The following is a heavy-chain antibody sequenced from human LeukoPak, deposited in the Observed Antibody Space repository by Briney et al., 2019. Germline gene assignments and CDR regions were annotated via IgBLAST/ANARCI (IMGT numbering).Heavy chain of an antibody. CDR1: GFTFSSYA. CDR2: IYYSGST. V-gene: IGHV4-39*01. D-gene: IGHD1-1*01. CDR3: ARLKKKVNWMGPYNWFDP. Sequence: PGGSLRLSCAASGFTFSSYAMSWVRQAPGKGLEWIGSIYYSGSTYYNPSLKSRVTISVDTSKNQFSLKLSSVTAADTAVYYCARLKKKVNWMGPYNWFDPWGQGTLVTVSS. J-gene: IGHJ5*02.